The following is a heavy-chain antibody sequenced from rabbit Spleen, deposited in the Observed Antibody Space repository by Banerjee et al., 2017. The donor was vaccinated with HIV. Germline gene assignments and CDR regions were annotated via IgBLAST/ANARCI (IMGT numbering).Heavy chain of an antibody. V-gene: IGHV1S43*01. J-gene: IGHJ4*01. CDR3: ARDLAAMTVVITGFYFGL. CDR2: IYTRDGSS. Sequence: QQQLEESGGGLVKPGVTLTLTCKASGIDFSSGYYMVWVRQAPGKGLEMIGCIYTRDGSSWYASWVNGRFAISRSTSLKTVDLKMTSLTAEDTAPYFCARDLAAMTVVITGFYFGLWGPGTLVTVS. CDR1: GIDFSSGYY. D-gene: IGHD2-1*01.